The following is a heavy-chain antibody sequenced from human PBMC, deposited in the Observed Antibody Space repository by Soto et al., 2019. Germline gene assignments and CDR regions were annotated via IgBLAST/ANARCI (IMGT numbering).Heavy chain of an antibody. D-gene: IGHD6-13*01. CDR2: ISGSGGST. CDR1: GFTFSSYA. CDR3: AKGDSSSWYRVNWFDP. J-gene: IGHJ5*02. V-gene: IGHV3-23*01. Sequence: GGSLRLSCAASGFTFSSYAMSWVRQAPGKGLEWVSAISGSGGSTYYADSVKGRFTISRDNSKNTLYLQMNSLRAEDTAVYYCAKGDSSSWYRVNWFDPWGQGTLVTVSS.